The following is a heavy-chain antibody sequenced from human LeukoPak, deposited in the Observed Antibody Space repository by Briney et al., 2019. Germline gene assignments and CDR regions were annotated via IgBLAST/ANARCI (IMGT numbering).Heavy chain of an antibody. Sequence: GGSLRLSCAASGFTFSSYGMSWVRQAPGKGLEWVSGISGSGSGTYYADSVKGRFTISRDNSKNTLHLQMNSLRAEDTAVYYCARVPAGVIGMKDAFDIWGQGTMVTVSS. CDR2: ISGSGSGT. CDR1: GFTFSSYG. CDR3: ARVPAGVIGMKDAFDI. V-gene: IGHV3-23*01. D-gene: IGHD3-16*02. J-gene: IGHJ3*02.